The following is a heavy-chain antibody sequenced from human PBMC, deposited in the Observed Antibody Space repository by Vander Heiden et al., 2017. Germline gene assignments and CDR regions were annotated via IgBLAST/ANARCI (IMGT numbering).Heavy chain of an antibody. Sequence: QVQLQESGPGLVKPSETLSLTCTVSGGSISSYYWCWIRQPAGKGLEWIGRIYTSGSTNYNPSLKSRVTMSVDTSKNQFSLKLSSVTAADTAVYYCARDTTVTTTYYYGMDVWGQGTTVTVSS. CDR2: IYTSGST. D-gene: IGHD4-17*01. CDR1: GGSISSYY. V-gene: IGHV4-4*07. J-gene: IGHJ6*02. CDR3: ARDTTVTTTYYYGMDV.